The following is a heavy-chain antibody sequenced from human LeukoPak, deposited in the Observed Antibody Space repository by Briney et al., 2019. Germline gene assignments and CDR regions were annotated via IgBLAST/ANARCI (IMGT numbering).Heavy chain of an antibody. CDR2: IRSDGSSI. CDR3: AKDRDEYGNDC. D-gene: IGHD4-11*01. V-gene: IGHV3-30*02. Sequence: GGSLRLSCAASGFSFGDFGMHWIRQAPGKGLEWVTLIRSDGSSIYYADSVKGRFTISRDNSRNTLYLQMNSLRVEDTAVYYCAKDRDEYGNDCWGQGILVTVST. CDR1: GFSFGDFG. J-gene: IGHJ4*02.